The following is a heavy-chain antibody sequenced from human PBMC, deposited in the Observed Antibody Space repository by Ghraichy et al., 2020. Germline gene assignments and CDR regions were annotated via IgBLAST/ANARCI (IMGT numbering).Heavy chain of an antibody. J-gene: IGHJ1*01. Sequence: GGSLRLSCAASGFTFSSYAMSWVRQAPGKGLAWVSAISGSGGSTYYADSVKGRFTISRDNSKNTLYLQMNSLRAEDTAVYYCAKVSYYDFWSGYYTYWGQGTLVTVSS. CDR3: AKVSYYDFWSGYYTY. V-gene: IGHV3-23*01. CDR2: ISGSGGST. D-gene: IGHD3-3*01. CDR1: GFTFSSYA.